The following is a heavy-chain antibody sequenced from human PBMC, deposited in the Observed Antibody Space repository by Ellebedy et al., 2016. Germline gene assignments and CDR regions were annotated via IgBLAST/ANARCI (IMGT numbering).Heavy chain of an antibody. J-gene: IGHJ4*02. V-gene: IGHV3-66*01. CDR1: GFTVSSNY. CDR3: ARVNTIPGPEPLDY. Sequence: GESLKISCAASGFTVSSNYLSWVRQAPGKGLEWVSVIYAGGSTFYADSVKGRFTISRDNSKNTLYLQMNRLRAEDTAMYYCARVNTIPGPEPLDYWGQGTLITVSS. CDR2: IYAGGST. D-gene: IGHD1-14*01.